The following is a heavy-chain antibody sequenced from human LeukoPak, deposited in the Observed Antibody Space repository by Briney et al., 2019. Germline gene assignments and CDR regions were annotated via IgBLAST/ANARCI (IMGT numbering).Heavy chain of an antibody. CDR1: GGSISSYY. CDR2: IYYSGST. J-gene: IGHJ4*02. D-gene: IGHD2-2*02. V-gene: IGHV4-59*01. CDR3: ARGYCSSTSCYIPIDY. Sequence: SETLSLTCTVSGGSISSYYWSWIRQPPEKGLEWIGYIYYSGSTNYNPSLKSRVTISVDTSKNQFSLKLSSVTAAETAVYYCARGYCSSTSCYIPIDYWGQGTLVTVSS.